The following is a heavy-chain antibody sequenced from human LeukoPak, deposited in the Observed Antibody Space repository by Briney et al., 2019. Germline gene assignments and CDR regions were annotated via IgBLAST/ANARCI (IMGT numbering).Heavy chain of an antibody. J-gene: IGHJ4*02. V-gene: IGHV4-30-4*02. CDR2: IYYSGST. CDR1: GGSISSGDYY. Sequence: SETLSLTCTVSGGSISSGDYYWSWIRQPPGKGLEWIGYIYYSGSTYYNPSLKSRVTLSLDTSGNQFSLKGTSVTAADTAVYYCARCDSVTALDYWGQGTLVTVSS. CDR3: ARCDSVTALDY. D-gene: IGHD4-17*01.